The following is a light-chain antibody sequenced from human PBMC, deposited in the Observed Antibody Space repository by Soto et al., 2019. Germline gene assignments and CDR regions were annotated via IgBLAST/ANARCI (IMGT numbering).Light chain of an antibody. Sequence: AIRMTQSPSSFSASTGDRVTITGRASQGISSHLAWYQVKQGKAPRLLIYTASYLESGVPSRFSGSGSGTEFTLIISSLQSEDFGVYYCPHYFSYPLTFGGGTKVAIK. CDR2: TAS. J-gene: IGKJ4*01. CDR3: PHYFSYPLT. CDR1: QGISSH. V-gene: IGKV1-8*01.